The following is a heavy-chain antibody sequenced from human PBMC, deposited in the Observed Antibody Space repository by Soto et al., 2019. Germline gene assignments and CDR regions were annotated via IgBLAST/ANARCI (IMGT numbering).Heavy chain of an antibody. J-gene: IGHJ3*02. Sequence: QVQLVESGGGVVQPGRSLRLSCVASGFTFSNFGMHWVRQAPGKGLEWVASVSFDGTKKYSADSVKGRTIISRDSSKNTLYLQMSSLRTGDTAVYYCAKDYLGNSNAFDTWGRGTMVTVSS. CDR2: VSFDGTKK. D-gene: IGHD2-15*01. CDR3: AKDYLGNSNAFDT. CDR1: GFTFSNFG. V-gene: IGHV3-30*18.